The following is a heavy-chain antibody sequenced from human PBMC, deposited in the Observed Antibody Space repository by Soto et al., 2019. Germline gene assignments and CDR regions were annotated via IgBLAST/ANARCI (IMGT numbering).Heavy chain of an antibody. V-gene: IGHV3-15*07. CDR3: ALNRGSY. Sequence: GGSLRLSCAASDLTFSDAWMNWVRQAPGKGLEWVGRIKSITDGGTIEYAAPVKGRFIISRDDSKNTLYLQMNNLKTEDTAVYYCALNRGSYWGQGTQVTVSS. CDR1: DLTFSDAW. CDR2: IKSITDGGTI. J-gene: IGHJ4*02.